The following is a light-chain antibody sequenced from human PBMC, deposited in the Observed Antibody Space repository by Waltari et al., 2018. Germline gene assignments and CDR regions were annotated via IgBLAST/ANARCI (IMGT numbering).Light chain of an antibody. J-gene: IGLJ1*01. V-gene: IGLV2-14*03. CDR3: SSYSTSNTYV. Sequence: QSALTQPASVSGSPGQSITLSCTGTSSDVGGSRYVPWYQQHPGKVPKLMLFDGRSRPSGVTNRFSGSKSGNTASLTISGLQADDEADYYCSSYSTSNTYVFGTGTKVTLL. CDR1: SSDVGGSRY. CDR2: DGR.